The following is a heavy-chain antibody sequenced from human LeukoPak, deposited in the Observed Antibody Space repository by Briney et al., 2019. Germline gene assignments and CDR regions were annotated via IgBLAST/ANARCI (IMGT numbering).Heavy chain of an antibody. Sequence: GGSLRLSCAASGFTFSSYEMHWVRQAPGKGLEWVAFIRYDGSNKYYADSVKGRFTISRDNSKNTLYLQMNSLRAEDTAVYYCAKEDSYSSGWYWGDFDYWGQGTLVTVSS. CDR1: GFTFSSYE. CDR3: AKEDSYSSGWYWGDFDY. D-gene: IGHD6-19*01. J-gene: IGHJ4*02. CDR2: IRYDGSNK. V-gene: IGHV3-30*02.